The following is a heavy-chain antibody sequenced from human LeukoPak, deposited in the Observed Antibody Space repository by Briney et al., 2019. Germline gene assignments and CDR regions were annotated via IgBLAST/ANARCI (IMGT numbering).Heavy chain of an antibody. CDR2: ISYDGSNK. J-gene: IGHJ6*03. CDR1: GFTFSSYG. Sequence: PGGSLRLSCAASGFTFSSYGMHWVRQAPGKGLEWVAVISYDGSNKYYADSVKGRFTISRDNSKNTLYLQMNSLRAEDTAVYYCAKVSAAGYYYYYYMDVWGKGTTVTVSS. CDR3: AKVSAAGYYYYYYMDV. D-gene: IGHD6-13*01. V-gene: IGHV3-30*18.